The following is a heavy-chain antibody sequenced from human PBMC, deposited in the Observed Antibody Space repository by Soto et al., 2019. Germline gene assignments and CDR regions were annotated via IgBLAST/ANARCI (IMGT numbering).Heavy chain of an antibody. Sequence: SETLSLTCTVSGGSISSSSYYWGWIRQPPGKGLEWIGSIYYSGSTYYNPSLKSRVTISVDTSKNQFSLKLSSVTAANTAVYYCASPKIAFYNWFDPWGQGTLVTVSS. CDR3: ASPKIAFYNWFDP. J-gene: IGHJ5*02. D-gene: IGHD3-3*02. CDR2: IYYSGST. CDR1: GGSISSSSYY. V-gene: IGHV4-39*01.